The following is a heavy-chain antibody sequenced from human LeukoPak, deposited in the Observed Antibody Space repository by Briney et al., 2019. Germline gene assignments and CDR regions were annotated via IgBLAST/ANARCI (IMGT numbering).Heavy chain of an antibody. D-gene: IGHD6-13*01. CDR1: GFAFSRSG. CDR3: ARDPKYSNSWFFDY. V-gene: IGHV3-33*01. Sequence: GRSLRLSCAASGFAFSRSGMHWVRQAPGKGLEWVAVVWYDGSNKHYADSVKGRFTISRDNSNNTLYLQMNSLRAEDTAVYYCARDPKYSNSWFFDYWGQGTLVTVSS. J-gene: IGHJ4*02. CDR2: VWYDGSNK.